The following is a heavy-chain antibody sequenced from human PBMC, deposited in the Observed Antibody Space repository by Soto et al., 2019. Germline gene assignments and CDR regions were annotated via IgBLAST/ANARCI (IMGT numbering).Heavy chain of an antibody. CDR1: GGSISSYY. CDR2: IYYIGTT. J-gene: IGHJ4*02. D-gene: IGHD2-8*01. CDR3: ARTILIRYFDN. V-gene: IGHV4-59*12. Sequence: SETLSLTCTVSGGSISSYYWSWIRQPPGKGLEWIGYIYYIGTTNYNPSLKSRVTLSRDNAKNTVLLEMRSLRAEDTAMYYCARTILIRYFDNWGQGTPVTVSS.